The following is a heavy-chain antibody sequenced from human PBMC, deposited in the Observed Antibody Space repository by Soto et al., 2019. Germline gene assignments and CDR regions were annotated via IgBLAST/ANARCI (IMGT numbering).Heavy chain of an antibody. Sequence: PGGSLRLSCAASGFTFSSYAMSWVRQAPGKGLEWVSAISGSGAATYYADSVKGRFTISRDNSKNTLYLQMNSLRAEDTALYYCAKDGRIVLVQPAIGISWLDPCGQGPLVTVYS. J-gene: IGHJ5*02. CDR1: GFTFSSYA. CDR3: AKDGRIVLVQPAIGISWLDP. V-gene: IGHV3-23*01. CDR2: ISGSGAAT. D-gene: IGHD2-2*01.